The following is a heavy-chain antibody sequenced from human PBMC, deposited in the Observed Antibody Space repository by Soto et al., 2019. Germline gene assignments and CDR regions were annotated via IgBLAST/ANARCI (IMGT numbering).Heavy chain of an antibody. CDR3: AKDYRAGFFGGSGTFDY. Sequence: GGSLRLSCAASGFTFSSSAMSWVRQAPGKGLEWVSAITAGGGGTYSADSVKGRFTISRDDSKNTLFLQMNSLRPEDTAVYYCAKDYRAGFFGGSGTFDYWGQGTLVTVSS. V-gene: IGHV3-23*01. CDR2: ITAGGGGT. D-gene: IGHD3-10*01. J-gene: IGHJ4*02. CDR1: GFTFSSSA.